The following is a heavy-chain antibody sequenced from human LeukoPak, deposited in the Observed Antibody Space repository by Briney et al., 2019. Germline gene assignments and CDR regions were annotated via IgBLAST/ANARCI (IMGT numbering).Heavy chain of an antibody. CDR3: ARVGLPYCSSTSCYYDYMDV. J-gene: IGHJ6*03. CDR1: GFTFSSYA. D-gene: IGHD2-2*01. V-gene: IGHV3-30-3*01. CDR2: ISSDGSDK. Sequence: PGGSLRLSCATSGFTFSSYAMHWVRQAPGKGLEWVAVISSDGSDKYYADSVKGRFTISRDYSKNTLYLQMNSLRPEDTAVYFCARVGLPYCSSTSCYYDYMDVWGKGTTVTVSS.